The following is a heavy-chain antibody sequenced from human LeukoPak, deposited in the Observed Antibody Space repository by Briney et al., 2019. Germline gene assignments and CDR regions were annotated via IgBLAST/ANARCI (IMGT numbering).Heavy chain of an antibody. CDR2: INPSGGST. CDR1: GYTFTSYY. D-gene: IGHD3-22*01. CDR3: ARVGGYYDSSGYSDY. Sequence: ASVKVSCKASGYTFTSYYMHWVRQAPGQGLEWMGIINPSGGSTSYAQKFQGRVTMTRDTSTGTVYMEPSSLRSEDTAVYYCARVGGYYDSSGYSDYWGQGTLVTVSS. V-gene: IGHV1-46*01. J-gene: IGHJ4*02.